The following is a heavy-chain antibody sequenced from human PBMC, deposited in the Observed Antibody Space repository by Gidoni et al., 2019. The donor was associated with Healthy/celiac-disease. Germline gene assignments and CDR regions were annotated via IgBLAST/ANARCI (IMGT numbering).Heavy chain of an antibody. CDR3: AVEGSGNPAY. D-gene: IGHD3-10*01. J-gene: IGHJ4*02. CDR2: IIPIFGTA. V-gene: IGHV1-69*01. CDR1: GGTFSSYA. Sequence: QVQLVQSGEEVKKHGSSGQVYCKASGGTFSSYAISWVRQAPGQWLEWMGGIIPIFGTANYAQKFQGRVTITADESTSTAYMELSSLRSEDTAVYYCAVEGSGNPAYWGQGTLVTVSS.